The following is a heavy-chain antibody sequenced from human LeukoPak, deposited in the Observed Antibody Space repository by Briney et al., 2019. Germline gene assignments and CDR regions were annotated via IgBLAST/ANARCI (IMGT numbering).Heavy chain of an antibody. CDR3: ARGPMVRGVIILIPDAFDI. V-gene: IGHV4-34*01. CDR1: GGSISSYC. J-gene: IGHJ3*02. D-gene: IGHD3-10*01. Sequence: SETLSLTCTVSGGSISSYCWSWIRQPPGKGLEWIGEINHSGSTNYNPSLKSRVTISVDTSKNQFSLKLSSVTAADTAVYYCARGPMVRGVIILIPDAFDIWGQGTMVTVSS. CDR2: INHSGST.